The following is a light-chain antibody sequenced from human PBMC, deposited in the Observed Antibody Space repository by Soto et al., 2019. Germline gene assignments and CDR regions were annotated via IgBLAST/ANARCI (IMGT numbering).Light chain of an antibody. CDR1: NIGSKS. V-gene: IGLV3-21*04. CDR3: QVWDSSSDHREGV. Sequence: SYELTQPPSVSVAPGKTARITCGGNNIGSKSVHWYQQKPGQAPVLVIYYDSDRPSGIPERFSGSNSGNTATLTISRVEAGDEADYYWQVWDSSSDHREGVFGGGTKLTVL. J-gene: IGLJ2*01. CDR2: YDS.